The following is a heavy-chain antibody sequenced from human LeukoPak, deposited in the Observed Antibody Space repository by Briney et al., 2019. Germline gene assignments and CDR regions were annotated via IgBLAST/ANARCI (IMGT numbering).Heavy chain of an antibody. V-gene: IGHV3-74*01. CDR3: AAAGRGSLDY. D-gene: IGHD3-16*01. CDR1: GFTLSSFW. J-gene: IGHJ4*02. Sequence: GGSLRLSCAASGFTLSSFWMHWVRQAPGKGLEWVSRIGSDGSSTNYADSVKGRFAISRDAAKNTLFLQINSLRAEDTAVYFCAAAGRGSLDYWGQGTLVTVSS. CDR2: IGSDGSST.